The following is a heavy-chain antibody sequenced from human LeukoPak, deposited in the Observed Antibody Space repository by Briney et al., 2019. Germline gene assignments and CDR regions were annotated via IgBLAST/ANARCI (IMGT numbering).Heavy chain of an antibody. CDR1: GDSISSQY. Sequence: SETLSLTCTVSGDSISSQYWSWIRQPPGKGLEWIGYIHYSGSTNYNPSLKSRVTISVDTSQNQHSLKLSSVTAADTALYYCARLRFSSGPLFDYWGQGALVTVSS. CDR2: IHYSGST. V-gene: IGHV4-59*11. D-gene: IGHD3-22*01. CDR3: ARLRFSSGPLFDY. J-gene: IGHJ4*02.